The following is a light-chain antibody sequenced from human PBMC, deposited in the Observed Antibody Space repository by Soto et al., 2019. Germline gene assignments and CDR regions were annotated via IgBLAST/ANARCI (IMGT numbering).Light chain of an antibody. CDR1: QSVSSNY. CDR2: AAS. CDR3: QKYGSAFT. J-gene: IGKJ3*01. V-gene: IGKV3-20*01. Sequence: EIVLTQSPGTLSLSPGERATLSCRASQSVSSNYLAWYQHKPGQGPRLLIYAASSRATGIPDRFSGSRSGTDFTLTIIRLEPEDFALYYCQKYGSAFTFGPGTKVDIK.